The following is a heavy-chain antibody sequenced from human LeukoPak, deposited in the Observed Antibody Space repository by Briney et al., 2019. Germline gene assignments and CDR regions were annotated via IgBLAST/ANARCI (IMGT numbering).Heavy chain of an antibody. CDR3: ARDRAGYAFDI. D-gene: IGHD5-18*01. J-gene: IGHJ3*02. CDR2: IYYSGST. V-gene: IGHV4-59*01. CDR1: GVSISTYY. Sequence: PSETLSLTCTVSGVSISTYYWSWIRQPPGKGLEWIGYIYYSGSTNYNPSLKSRVTISVDTSKNQFSLKLSSVTAADTAVYYCARDRAGYAFDIWGQGTMVTVSS.